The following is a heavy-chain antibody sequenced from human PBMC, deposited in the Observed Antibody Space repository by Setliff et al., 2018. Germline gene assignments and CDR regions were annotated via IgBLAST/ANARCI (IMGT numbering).Heavy chain of an antibody. J-gene: IGHJ6*03. Sequence: PSETLSLTCTVSGDSISDASIMAWIRQPPGKGLEFIGYVFYNGAAKYDPSLKSRATMSVDTSKTQFSLKLNSMTTADTAVYYCARMSGFQYMDVWGKGTTVTVSS. CDR1: GDSISDAS. V-gene: IGHV4-59*01. CDR2: VFYNGAA. D-gene: IGHD3-3*01. CDR3: ARMSGFQYMDV.